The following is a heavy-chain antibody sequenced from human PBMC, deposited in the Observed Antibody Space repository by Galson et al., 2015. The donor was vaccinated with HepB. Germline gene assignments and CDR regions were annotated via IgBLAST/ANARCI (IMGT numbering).Heavy chain of an antibody. J-gene: IGHJ6*02. CDR1: GGAFNSYA. D-gene: IGHD4-23*01. V-gene: IGHV1-69*06. Sequence: SVKVSCKASGGAFNSYAISWVRQAPGQGLEWMGGIIPIYGTVNYVQKFQGRVTITADKSTSTAYMELSSLRSEDTAVYYCAICCLGSVVDFFLMDVWGQGTTVTVSS. CDR3: AICCLGSVVDFFLMDV. CDR2: IIPIYGTV.